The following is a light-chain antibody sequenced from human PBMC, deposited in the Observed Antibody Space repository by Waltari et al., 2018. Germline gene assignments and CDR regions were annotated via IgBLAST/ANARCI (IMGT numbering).Light chain of an antibody. V-gene: IGKV1-5*03. Sequence: DIQMTQSPSTLSASVGDRVIITCRASQSISSWLAWYQQKPGKAPELMIYMASTLESGVPARFGGSGSGTEFTLTITSLQPDDFATYYCQQYNSHSPLTPLTFGGGTKVEIK. CDR1: QSISSW. CDR2: MAS. CDR3: QQYNSHSPLTPLT. J-gene: IGKJ4*01.